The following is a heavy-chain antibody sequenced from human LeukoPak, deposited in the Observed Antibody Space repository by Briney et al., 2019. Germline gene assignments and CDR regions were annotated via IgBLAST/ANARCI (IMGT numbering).Heavy chain of an antibody. V-gene: IGHV1-2*04. Sequence: GASVKVSCKASGYTFTNFAISWVRQAPGQGLEWMGWINPNSGGTNYAQKFQGWVTMTRDTSISTAYMELSRLRSDDTAVYYCARGFRVGTMVRGDYGMDVWGQGTTVTVSS. CDR3: ARGFRVGTMVRGDYGMDV. CDR1: GYTFTNFA. CDR2: INPNSGGT. D-gene: IGHD3-10*01. J-gene: IGHJ6*02.